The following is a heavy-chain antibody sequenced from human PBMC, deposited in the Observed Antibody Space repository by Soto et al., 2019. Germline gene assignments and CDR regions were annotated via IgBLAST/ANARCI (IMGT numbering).Heavy chain of an antibody. J-gene: IGHJ6*02. CDR3: AKKDYTPTPFYKYGMDV. Sequence: GGSLRLSCVGSGFTFSSYPMNWVRQAPGKGLEWVSVITGSGDTTDYADSVKGRFTISRDNSKNTLYLQMNSLRADDTAVYYCAKKDYTPTPFYKYGMDVWGQGTTVTVSS. CDR1: GFTFSSYP. V-gene: IGHV3-23*01. CDR2: ITGSGDTT. D-gene: IGHD4-4*01.